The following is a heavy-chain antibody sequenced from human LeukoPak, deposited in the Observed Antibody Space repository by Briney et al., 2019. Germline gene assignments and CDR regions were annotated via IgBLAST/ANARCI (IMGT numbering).Heavy chain of an antibody. CDR2: IYYSGST. CDR3: ARGKGYFDY. Sequence: KTSETLSLTCTVSRGTISSYYWSWLRQPPGKELEWIGYIYYSGSTNYNPSLKSRVTISVDTSENRFSLKLSSVTTADTAVYYCARGKGYFDYWGQGTLVTVSS. CDR1: RGTISSYY. V-gene: IGHV4-59*01. J-gene: IGHJ4*02.